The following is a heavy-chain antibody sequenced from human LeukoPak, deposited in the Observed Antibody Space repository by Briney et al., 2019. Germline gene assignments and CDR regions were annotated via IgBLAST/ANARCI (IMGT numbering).Heavy chain of an antibody. CDR2: IYWNDDK. Sequence: SGPTLVNPTQTLTLTCTFSGFSLSTSGVGVGWIRQPPGKALEWLALIYWNDDKRYSPSLKSRLTITKDTSKNQVVLTMTNMDPVGTATYYCAHRRVYDYVWGSYRYFWFDPWGQGTLVTVSS. D-gene: IGHD3-16*02. CDR1: GFSLSTSGVG. V-gene: IGHV2-5*01. CDR3: AHRRVYDYVWGSYRYFWFDP. J-gene: IGHJ5*02.